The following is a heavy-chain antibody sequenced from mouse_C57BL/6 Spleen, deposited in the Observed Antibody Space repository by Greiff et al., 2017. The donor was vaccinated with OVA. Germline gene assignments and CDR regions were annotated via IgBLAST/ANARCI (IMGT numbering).Heavy chain of an antibody. Sequence: QVQLKQSGAELVKPGASVKLSCKASGYTFTSYSMHWVKQRPGQGLEWIGMIHPNSGSTNYNEKFKSKATLTVDKSSSTAYMQLSSLTSEDSAVYYCARADSPYFDYWGQGTTLTVSS. CDR1: GYTFTSYS. D-gene: IGHD2-12*01. CDR2: IHPNSGST. J-gene: IGHJ2*01. V-gene: IGHV1-64*01. CDR3: ARADSPYFDY.